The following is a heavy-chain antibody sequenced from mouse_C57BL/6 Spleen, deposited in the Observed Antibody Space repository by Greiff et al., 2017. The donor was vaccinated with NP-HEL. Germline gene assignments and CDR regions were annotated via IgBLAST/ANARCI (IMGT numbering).Heavy chain of an antibody. CDR1: GYTFTSYW. CDR2: INPSNGGT. J-gene: IGHJ4*01. D-gene: IGHD3-2*02. CDR3: ARQLRSSYAMDY. V-gene: IGHV1-53*01. Sequence: QVQLQQPGTELVKPGASVKLSCKASGYTFTSYWMHWVKQRPGQGLEWIGNINPSNGGTNYNEKFKSKATLTVDKSSSTAYMQLSSLTSKDSAVYYCARQLRSSYAMDYWGQGPSVTVSS.